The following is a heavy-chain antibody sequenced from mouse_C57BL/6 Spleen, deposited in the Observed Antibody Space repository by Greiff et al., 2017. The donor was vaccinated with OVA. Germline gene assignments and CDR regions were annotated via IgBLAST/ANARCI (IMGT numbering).Heavy chain of an antibody. J-gene: IGHJ4*01. V-gene: IGHV1-76*01. CDR3: GLYYDYDGNAMDY. CDR2: IYPGSGNT. D-gene: IGHD2-4*01. CDR1: GYTFTDYY. Sequence: VQLVESGAELVRPGASVKLSCKASGYTFTDYYINWVKQRPGQGLEWIARIYPGSGNTYYNEKFKGKATLTAEKSSSTAYMQLSSLTSEDSAVYFCGLYYDYDGNAMDYWGQGTSVTVSS.